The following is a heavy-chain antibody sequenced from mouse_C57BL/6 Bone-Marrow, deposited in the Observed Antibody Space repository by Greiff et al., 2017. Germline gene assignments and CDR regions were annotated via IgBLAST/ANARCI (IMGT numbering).Heavy chain of an antibody. J-gene: IGHJ2*01. Sequence: EVMLVESGGGLVKPGGSLKLSCAASGFTFSSYAMSWVRQTPEKSLEWVATISDGGSYTYYPDNVKGRFTISRDNAKNNLYLQMSHLKSADTAMYYCAKLGLDYWGQGTTLTVSS. CDR3: AKLGLDY. V-gene: IGHV5-4*03. CDR2: ISDGGSYT. CDR1: GFTFSSYA. D-gene: IGHD4-1*01.